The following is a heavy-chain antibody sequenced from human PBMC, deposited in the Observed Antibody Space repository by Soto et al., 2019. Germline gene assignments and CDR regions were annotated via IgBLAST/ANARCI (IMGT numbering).Heavy chain of an antibody. Sequence: QAQLVQSGAEVKKPGSSVKVSCKASGGTFNRETFSWVRQAPGQGLQWMGRIIPVLDLADYAQKFEGRVTSTADTSTTTVYLDLSGLVSDDTAVYYCARGGKLGGDLDVWGKGTPVIVSS. V-gene: IGHV1-69*02. CDR2: IIPVLDLA. J-gene: IGHJ6*04. CDR1: GGTFNRET. D-gene: IGHD3-10*01. CDR3: ARGGKLGGDLDV.